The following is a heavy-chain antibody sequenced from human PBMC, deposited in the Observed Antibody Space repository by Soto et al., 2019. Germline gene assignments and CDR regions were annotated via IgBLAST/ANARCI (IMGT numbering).Heavy chain of an antibody. J-gene: IGHJ3*02. CDR3: ARVRARIVVAPGAFDI. CDR1: GYTFTSYY. V-gene: IGHV1-46*03. CDR2: INPSGGST. D-gene: IGHD2-21*01. Sequence: ASVKVSCKASGYTFTSYYMHWVRQAPGQGLEWMGIINPSGGSTSYAQKFQGRVTMTRDTSTSTVYMELSSLRSEGTAVYYCARVRARIVVAPGAFDIWGQATMVTVSS.